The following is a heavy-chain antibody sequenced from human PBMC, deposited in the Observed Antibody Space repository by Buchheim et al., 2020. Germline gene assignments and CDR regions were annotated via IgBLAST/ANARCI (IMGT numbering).Heavy chain of an antibody. J-gene: IGHJ6*02. Sequence: QVQLVQSGAEVKKPGSSVKVSCKASGGTFSSYAISWVRQAPGQGLEWMGRIIPILGIANYAQKFQGRVTITADKSTSTAYMELSSLRSEDTAVYYCARAEGVVETLNDYGGNSGGYYYGMDVWGQGTT. D-gene: IGHD4-23*01. CDR1: GGTFSSYA. CDR2: IIPILGIA. CDR3: ARAEGVVETLNDYGGNSGGYYYGMDV. V-gene: IGHV1-69*04.